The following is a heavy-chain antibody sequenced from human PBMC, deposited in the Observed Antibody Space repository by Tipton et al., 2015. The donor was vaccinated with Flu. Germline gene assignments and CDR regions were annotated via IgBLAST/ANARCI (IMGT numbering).Heavy chain of an antibody. CDR2: IYPSGTT. CDR1: SGSIRSTNYF. D-gene: IGHD3-3*01. Sequence: PGLVKPSETLSLTCTVSSGSIRSTNYFCAWIRQPPGKRLELIGSIYPSGTTYYNPSLKSRVTISVDTSKSQFSLMLRSVTAADTAVYYCARGPSGYFSVYFDYWGQGTLVTVSS. J-gene: IGHJ4*02. V-gene: IGHV4-39*01. CDR3: ARGPSGYFSVYFDY.